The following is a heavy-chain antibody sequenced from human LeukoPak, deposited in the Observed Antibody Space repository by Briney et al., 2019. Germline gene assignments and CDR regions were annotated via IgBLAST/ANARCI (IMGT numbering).Heavy chain of an antibody. CDR2: IYYSGST. V-gene: IGHV4-59*08. CDR3: ARHETFTHRGGYSYGFDY. CDR1: GGSISSYY. Sequence: SETLSLTCTVSGGSISSYYGSWIRQPPGKGLEWIGYIYYSGSTNYNPSLKSRVTISVDTSKNQFSLKLSSVTAADTAVYYCARHETFTHRGGYSYGFDYWGQGTLVTVSS. J-gene: IGHJ4*02. D-gene: IGHD5-18*01.